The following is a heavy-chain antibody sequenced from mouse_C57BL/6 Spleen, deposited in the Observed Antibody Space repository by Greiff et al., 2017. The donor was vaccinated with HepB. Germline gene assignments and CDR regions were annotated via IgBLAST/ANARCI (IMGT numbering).Heavy chain of an antibody. V-gene: IGHV1-26*01. D-gene: IGHD2-4*01. CDR3: SRHRDYEGFAY. CDR2: INPNNGGT. CDR1: GYTFTDYY. J-gene: IGHJ3*01. Sequence: EVQLQQSGPELVKPGASVKISCKASGYTFTDYYMNWVKQSHGKSLEWIGDINPNNGGTSYNQKFKGKATLPVDKSSSTAYMELRRLTSEDSAVYSGSRHRDYEGFAYWGQGTLVTVSA.